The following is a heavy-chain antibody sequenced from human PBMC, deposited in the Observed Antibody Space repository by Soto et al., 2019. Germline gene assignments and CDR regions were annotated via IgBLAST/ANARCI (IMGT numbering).Heavy chain of an antibody. Sequence: GGSLRLSCAASGFTFSSYSMNWVRQAPGKGLEWVSSISSSSSYIYYADSVKGRFTISRDNAKNSLYLQMNSLRAEDTAWCYCARGGGGAARLDYFDYWGQGTLVTVSS. CDR1: GFTFSSYS. J-gene: IGHJ4*02. CDR3: ARGGGGAARLDYFDY. D-gene: IGHD6-6*01. V-gene: IGHV3-21*01. CDR2: ISSSSSYI.